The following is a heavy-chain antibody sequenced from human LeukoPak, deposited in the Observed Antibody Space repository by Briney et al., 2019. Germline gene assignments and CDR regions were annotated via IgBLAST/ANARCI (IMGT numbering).Heavy chain of an antibody. CDR3: AREDTSLVIAY. V-gene: IGHV3-30-3*01. J-gene: IGHJ4*02. CDR1: GFTSSSYA. D-gene: IGHD5-18*01. CDR2: ISYDGSNK. Sequence: PGGSLRLSCAASGFTSSSYAMHWVRQAPGKGLEWVAVISYDGSNKYYADSVKGRFTISRDNSKNTLYLQMNSLRAEDTAVYYCAREDTSLVIAYWGQGTLVTVSS.